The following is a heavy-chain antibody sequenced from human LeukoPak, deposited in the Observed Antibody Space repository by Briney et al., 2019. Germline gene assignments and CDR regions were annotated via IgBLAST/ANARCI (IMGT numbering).Heavy chain of an antibody. Sequence: SETLSLTCTVSGGSISSYYWSWIRQPPGKGLEWIGYIYYSGSTNCNPSLKSRVTISVDTSKNQFSLKLSSVTAADTAVYYCARGKRYSSGYFDYWGQGTLVTVSS. CDR2: IYYSGST. D-gene: IGHD6-19*01. CDR1: GGSISSYY. CDR3: ARGKRYSSGYFDY. V-gene: IGHV4-59*01. J-gene: IGHJ4*02.